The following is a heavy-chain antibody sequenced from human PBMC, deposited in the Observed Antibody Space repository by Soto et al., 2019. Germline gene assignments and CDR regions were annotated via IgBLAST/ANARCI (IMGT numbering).Heavy chain of an antibody. CDR3: AKDRGQPSSGYQGDY. CDR2: ISGSGGST. J-gene: IGHJ4*02. Sequence: PGGSLRLSCAASGFTFSSYAMSWVRQAPGKGLEWVSAISGSGGSTYYADSVKGRFTISRDNSKNTLYLQMNSLRAEDTAVYYCAKDRGQPSSGYQGDYWGQGXLVTVHS. D-gene: IGHD3-22*01. CDR1: GFTFSSYA. V-gene: IGHV3-23*01.